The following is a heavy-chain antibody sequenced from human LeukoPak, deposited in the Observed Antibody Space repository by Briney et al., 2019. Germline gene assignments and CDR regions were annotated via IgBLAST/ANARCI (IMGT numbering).Heavy chain of an antibody. V-gene: IGHV1-18*01. CDR2: ISAYNGNT. CDR1: GYTFTSYG. D-gene: IGHD6-13*01. CDR3: AREGYSSSWWGYNWFDP. J-gene: IGHJ5*02. Sequence: WASVTVSCKASGYTFTSYGISWVRQAPGQGLEWMGWISAYNGNTNYAQKLQGRVTMTTDTSTSTAYMELRSLRSDDTAVYYCAREGYSSSWWGYNWFDPWGQGTLVTVSS.